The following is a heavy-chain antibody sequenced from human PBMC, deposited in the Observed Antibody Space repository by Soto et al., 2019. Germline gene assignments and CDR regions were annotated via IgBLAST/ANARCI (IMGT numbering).Heavy chain of an antibody. D-gene: IGHD6-13*01. CDR2: ISYDGNNK. CDR1: GFTFSSYV. CDR3: SYSSQGYYFDY. V-gene: IGHV3-30-3*01. J-gene: IGHJ4*02. Sequence: GGSLRLSCAASGFTFSSYVMHWVRQAPGKGLEWVAHISYDGNNKYYADSVKGRFTISRDNFKNTLYLQMSSLRAEDTAVYYCSYSSQGYYFDYWGQGTLVTVSS.